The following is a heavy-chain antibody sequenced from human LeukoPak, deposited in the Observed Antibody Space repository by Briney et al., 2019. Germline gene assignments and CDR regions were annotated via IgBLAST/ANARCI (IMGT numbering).Heavy chain of an antibody. J-gene: IGHJ1*01. CDR1: GGSISSYY. D-gene: IGHD6-13*01. CDR2: IYTSGST. CDR3: ARDGTSSSWYVYFQH. V-gene: IGHV4-4*07. Sequence: PSETLSLTCTVSGGSISSYYWSWIRQPAGKGLEWIGRIYTSGSTNYNPSLKSRVTMSVDTAKNQFSLKLSSVTAAETAVYYCARDGTSSSWYVYFQHWGQGTLVTVSS.